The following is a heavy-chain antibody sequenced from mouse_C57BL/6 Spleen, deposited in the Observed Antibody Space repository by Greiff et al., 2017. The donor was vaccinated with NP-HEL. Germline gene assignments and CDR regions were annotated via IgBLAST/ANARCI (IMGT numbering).Heavy chain of an antibody. J-gene: IGHJ4*01. CDR2: IYPGSGST. Sequence: VQLQQPGAELVKPGASVKMSCKASGYTFTSYWITWVKQRPGQGLEWIGDIYPGSGSTNYNEKFKSKATLTVDTSSSTAYMQLSSLTSEDSAVYYCARYYYGSSYGEAMDYWGQGTSVTVSS. CDR3: ARYYYGSSYGEAMDY. V-gene: IGHV1-55*01. D-gene: IGHD1-1*01. CDR1: GYTFTSYW.